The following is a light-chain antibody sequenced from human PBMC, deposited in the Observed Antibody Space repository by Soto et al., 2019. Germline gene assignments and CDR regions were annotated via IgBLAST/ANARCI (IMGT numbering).Light chain of an antibody. V-gene: IGKV1-13*02. J-gene: IGKJ1*01. CDR1: QAIRND. CDR3: QHYNSYPYT. Sequence: AIQMTQSPSSLSASVGDRVTITCRASQAIRNDLGWYQQKPGKAPKFLIYDASSLESGVPSRFSGSGLGTEFTLTISSLQPDDFATYYCQHYNSYPYTFGQGTKVDIK. CDR2: DAS.